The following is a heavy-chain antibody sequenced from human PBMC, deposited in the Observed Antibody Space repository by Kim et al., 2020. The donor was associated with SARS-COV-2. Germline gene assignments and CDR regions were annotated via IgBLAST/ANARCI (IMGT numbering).Heavy chain of an antibody. CDR3: ARGQRITIFGVVREMDV. D-gene: IGHD3-3*01. V-gene: IGHV4-59*13. Sequence: SETLSLTCTVSGGSISSYYWSWIRQPPGKGLEWIGYIYYSGNTNYNPSLKSRVTISVDTSKNQFSLKLSSVTAADTAVYYCARGQRITIFGVVREMDVWGQGTTVTVSS. CDR2: IYYSGNT. J-gene: IGHJ6*02. CDR1: GGSISSYY.